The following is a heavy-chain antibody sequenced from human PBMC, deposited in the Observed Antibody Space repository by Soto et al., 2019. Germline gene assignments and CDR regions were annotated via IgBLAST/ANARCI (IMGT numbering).Heavy chain of an antibody. CDR2: IYSGGST. Sequence: GGSLRLSCAASGFTVSSNYMSWVRQAPGKGLEWVSVIYSGGSTYYADSVKGRFTISRDNSKNTLYLQMNSLRAEDTAVYYCARSVVVPAAGYWFDPWGQGTLVTVSS. V-gene: IGHV3-66*01. CDR1: GFTVSSNY. CDR3: ARSVVVPAAGYWFDP. J-gene: IGHJ5*02. D-gene: IGHD2-2*01.